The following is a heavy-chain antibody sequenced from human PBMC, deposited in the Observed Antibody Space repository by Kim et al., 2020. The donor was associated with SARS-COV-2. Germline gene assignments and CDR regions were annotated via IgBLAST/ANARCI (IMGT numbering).Heavy chain of an antibody. V-gene: IGHV4-34*01. D-gene: IGHD6-13*01. J-gene: IGHJ5*02. CDR1: GGSFSGYY. CDR2: INHSGST. CDR3: ARGPGCSSSWCGARYWFDP. Sequence: SETLSLTCAVYGGSFSGYYWSWIRQPPGKGLEWIGEINHSGSTNYNPSLKSRVTISVDTSKNQFSLKLSSVTAADTAVYYCARGPGCSSSWCGARYWFDPWGEGNLVTVSS.